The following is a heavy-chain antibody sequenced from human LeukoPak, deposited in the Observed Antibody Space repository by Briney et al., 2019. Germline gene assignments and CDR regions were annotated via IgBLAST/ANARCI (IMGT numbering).Heavy chain of an antibody. D-gene: IGHD1-14*01. V-gene: IGHV3-53*01. CDR2: IYSGGST. Sequence: GGSLRLSCPVSGLTVSSIYIRWDRQAPGKGLEWVSVIYSGGSTYYADSVKGRFTISRDNCKNTLYLPMNSLRAQVTPVYYCAIAESARSDFDYWGQGTLVTVSS. J-gene: IGHJ4*02. CDR1: GLTVSSIY. CDR3: AIAESARSDFDY.